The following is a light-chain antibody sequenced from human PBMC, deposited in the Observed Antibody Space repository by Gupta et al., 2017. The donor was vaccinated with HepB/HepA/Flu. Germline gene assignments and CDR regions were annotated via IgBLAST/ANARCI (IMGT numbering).Light chain of an antibody. CDR1: NIGSKS. Sequence: SYVLTQPPSVSVAPGKTARITCGGNNIGSKSVNWYQQKPGQAPVLVIYYDSDRHSGSTERGSGSNSGNTATMTISRVEAGDEADYYCQVWDRSSDHKDVVFGGGTKLTVL. CDR2: YDS. V-gene: IGLV3-21*04. CDR3: QVWDRSSDHKDVV. J-gene: IGLJ2*01.